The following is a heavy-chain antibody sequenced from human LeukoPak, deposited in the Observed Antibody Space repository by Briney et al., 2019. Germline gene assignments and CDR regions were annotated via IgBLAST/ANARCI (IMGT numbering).Heavy chain of an antibody. Sequence: PSQTLSLTCAVSGGSISSGGYSWSWIRQPPGKGLEWIGYIYHSGSTYYNPSLKSRVTISVDRSKNQCSLKLSSVTAADTAVYYCASLGSPGYYWGQGTLVTVSS. CDR1: GGSISSGGYS. J-gene: IGHJ4*02. V-gene: IGHV4-30-2*01. CDR2: IYHSGST. CDR3: ASLGSPGYY.